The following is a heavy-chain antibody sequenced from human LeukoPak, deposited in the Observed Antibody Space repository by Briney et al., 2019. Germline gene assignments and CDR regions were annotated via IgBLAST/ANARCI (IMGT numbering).Heavy chain of an antibody. J-gene: IGHJ2*01. CDR1: GFTFNDYL. D-gene: IGHD6-19*01. CDR2: INTNGSST. V-gene: IGHV3-74*01. Sequence: GSLRLSCGASGFTFNDYLMHWVRHPPRKGLVWVSAINTNGSSTRYADCVKGRFTISRDNAKNTLYLQMNSLRAEDTAVYYCARVAVAGYGYLDHWGRGTLVTVSS. CDR3: ARVAVAGYGYLDH.